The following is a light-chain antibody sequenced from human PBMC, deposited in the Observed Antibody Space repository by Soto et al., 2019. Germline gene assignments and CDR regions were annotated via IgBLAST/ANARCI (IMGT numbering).Light chain of an antibody. J-gene: IGLJ1*01. CDR3: CSYAGAYTYV. CDR1: SSDIGSYNY. Sequence: QSALTQPRSVSGSPGQSVTISCTGTSSDIGSYNYVSWYQQHPGKAPKVLIYDVTKRPSGVPDRLSGSKSGNTASLIISGLQAEDEADYYCCSYAGAYTYVFGSGTKVTVL. V-gene: IGLV2-11*01. CDR2: DVT.